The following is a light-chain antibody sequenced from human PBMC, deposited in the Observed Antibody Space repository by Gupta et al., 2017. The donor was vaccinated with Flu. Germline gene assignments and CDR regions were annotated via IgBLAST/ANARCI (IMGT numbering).Light chain of an antibody. CDR2: END. Sequence: SRGRIASKGVQWDEQRPGRSPTTVICENDQRPSGVPPRFSGSIDTSSNSASLTISGLETDDEADYYCQSYDNFKYVVGTGTKVTVL. J-gene: IGLJ1*01. V-gene: IGLV6-57*01. CDR1: RGRIASKG. CDR3: QSYDNFKYV.